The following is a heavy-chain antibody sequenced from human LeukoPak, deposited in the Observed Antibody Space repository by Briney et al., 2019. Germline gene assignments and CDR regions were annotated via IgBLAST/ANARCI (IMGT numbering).Heavy chain of an antibody. Sequence: GGSLRLSCGVSGFTFSSYGMHWVRQAPGKGLEWVAFIRYDGSNKYYADSVKGRFTISRDNSKNTLYLQMNSLRAEDTAVYYCAKGRCSSTSCYDAFDIWGQGTMVTVSS. CDR2: IRYDGSNK. CDR1: GFTFSSYG. D-gene: IGHD2-2*01. CDR3: AKGRCSSTSCYDAFDI. V-gene: IGHV3-30*02. J-gene: IGHJ3*02.